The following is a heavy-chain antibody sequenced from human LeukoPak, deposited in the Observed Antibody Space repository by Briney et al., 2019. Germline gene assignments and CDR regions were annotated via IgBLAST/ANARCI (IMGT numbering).Heavy chain of an antibody. CDR3: ARVGYCSSSTCRNYFDY. D-gene: IGHD2-2*01. Sequence: GGSLRLSCAASGLPLSGYSMNWVRQAPGKGLEWVSSISSTTNYIYYADSVKGRFTISRDNARNSPYLQMNSLRAEDTAVYYCARVGYCSSSTCRNYFDYWGQGTLVTVSS. CDR1: GLPLSGYS. V-gene: IGHV3-21*01. CDR2: ISSTTNYI. J-gene: IGHJ4*02.